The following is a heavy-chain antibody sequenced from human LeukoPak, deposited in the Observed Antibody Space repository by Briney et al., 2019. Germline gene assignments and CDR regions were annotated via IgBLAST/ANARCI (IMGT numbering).Heavy chain of an antibody. J-gene: IGHJ3*02. Sequence: GRSLSLSCAASGFTFSSYGMHWVRQAPGKGLEWVAVISYDGSNKYYADSVKGRFTISRDNSKNTLYLQMNSLRAEDTAVYYCAKVIAVAGLGAFDIWGQGTMVTVSS. CDR3: AKVIAVAGLGAFDI. D-gene: IGHD6-19*01. CDR2: ISYDGSNK. CDR1: GFTFSSYG. V-gene: IGHV3-30*18.